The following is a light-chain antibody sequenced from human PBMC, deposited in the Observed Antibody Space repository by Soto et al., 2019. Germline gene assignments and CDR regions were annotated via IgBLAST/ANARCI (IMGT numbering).Light chain of an antibody. CDR1: QTISSW. Sequence: DSQMTQSPSTLSGSVGDRVTITCRASQTISSWLAWYQQKPGKAPNLLIYTASSLQSGVPSRFSGSGSGTYFTLTINSLQPEDFATYYCQQSHSTVAFGQGARLEIK. CDR3: QQSHSTVA. J-gene: IGKJ5*01. V-gene: IGKV1-39*01. CDR2: TAS.